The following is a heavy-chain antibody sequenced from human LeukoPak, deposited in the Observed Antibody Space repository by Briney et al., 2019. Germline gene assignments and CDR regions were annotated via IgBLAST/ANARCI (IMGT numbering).Heavy chain of an antibody. CDR1: GGSISSGGYS. CDR2: IYHSGST. CDR3: ARVVNVRGSSDYFDY. J-gene: IGHJ4*02. Sequence: PSQTLSLTCAVSGGSISSGGYSWSWIRQPPGKGLEWIGYIYHSGSTYYNPSLKSRVTISVDRSKNQFSLKLSSVTAADMAVYYCARVVNVRGSSDYFDYWGQGTLVTVSS. D-gene: IGHD3-10*01. V-gene: IGHV4-30-2*01.